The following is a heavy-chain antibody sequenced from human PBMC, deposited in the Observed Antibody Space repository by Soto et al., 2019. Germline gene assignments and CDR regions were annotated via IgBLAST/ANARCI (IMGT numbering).Heavy chain of an antibody. CDR1: GGTFSSYA. CDR2: IIPIVDIP. CDR3: ASHESSGYYYMPDPLLAY. Sequence: QVQLVQSGVEVKKPGSSVKVSCKASGGTFSSYAINWVRQAPGQGLEWMGRIIPIVDIPNYAQKFQGRVTITADKSTSTAYMEVSSVRSDETAVYYCASHESSGYYYMPDPLLAYWGQGTLVPVSS. J-gene: IGHJ4*02. V-gene: IGHV1-69*02. D-gene: IGHD3-22*01.